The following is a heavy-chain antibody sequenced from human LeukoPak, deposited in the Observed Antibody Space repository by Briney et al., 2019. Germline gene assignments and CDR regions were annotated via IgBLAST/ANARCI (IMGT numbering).Heavy chain of an antibody. CDR3: ARQYYYDSSGYYLDY. V-gene: IGHV4-31*03. Sequence: SQTLSLTCTVSGGSISSGGYYWSWIRQHPGKGLEWIGYIYYSGSTYYNPSLKSRVTISVDTSKNQFSLKLSSVTAADTAVYYCARQYYYDSSGYYLDYWGQGTLVTVSS. CDR2: IYYSGST. J-gene: IGHJ4*02. D-gene: IGHD3-22*01. CDR1: GGSISSGGYY.